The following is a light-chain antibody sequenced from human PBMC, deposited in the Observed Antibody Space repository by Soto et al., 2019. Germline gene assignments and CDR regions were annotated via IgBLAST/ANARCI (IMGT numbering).Light chain of an antibody. J-gene: IGLJ2*01. V-gene: IGLV2-14*01. Sequence: QSALTQPASISASPGQSISISCTGTSNDVGAFDYVSWYQQHPGKAPKLIIFEVFNRPSGVSTRFSGSKSGSTASLTISGLQAEDEPDYFCSSYTTNNAHVFGGGTKLTVL. CDR3: SSYTTNNAHV. CDR2: EVF. CDR1: SNDVGAFDY.